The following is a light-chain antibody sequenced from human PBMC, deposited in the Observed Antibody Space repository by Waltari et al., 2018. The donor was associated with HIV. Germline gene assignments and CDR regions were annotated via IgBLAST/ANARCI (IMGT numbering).Light chain of an antibody. V-gene: IGKV1-5*03. J-gene: IGKJ2*01. Sequence: DILMTQSTSILSASVGYRVIITCRASQSISSWLAWYQHKPGTAPKLLIYKASVLEGGVPSRFSGSGSGTEFTLNITNLQPDDFATYYCQHYSSSPYTFGQGTNLEIK. CDR1: QSISSW. CDR2: KAS. CDR3: QHYSSSPYT.